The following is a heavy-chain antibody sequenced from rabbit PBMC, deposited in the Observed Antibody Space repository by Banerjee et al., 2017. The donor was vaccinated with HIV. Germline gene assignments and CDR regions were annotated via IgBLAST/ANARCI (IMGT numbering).Heavy chain of an antibody. D-gene: IGHD4-1*01. CDR1: GFDFSSYG. CDR2: IDPVFGST. CDR3: VRVVAGVYFNL. J-gene: IGHJ4*01. Sequence: QSLEESGGDLVKPGASLTLTCTASGFDFSSYGVSWVRQAPGKGLEWIGYIDPVFGSTFYADWVNGRFTISSHNAQNTLYLQLNSLTAADTATYFCVRVVAGVYFNLWGQGTLVTVS. V-gene: IGHV1S7*01.